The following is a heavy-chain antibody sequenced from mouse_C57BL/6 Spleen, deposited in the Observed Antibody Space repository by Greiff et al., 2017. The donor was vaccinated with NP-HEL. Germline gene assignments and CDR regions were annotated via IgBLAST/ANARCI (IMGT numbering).Heavy chain of an antibody. Sequence: VKLVESGPGLVQPSQSLSITCTVSGFSLTSYGVHWVRQSPGTGLEWLGVIWSGGSTDYNADFISRLSISKDNSKSQVFFKMNSLQADDTAIYYCARDYYPYAMDYWGQGTSVTVSS. D-gene: IGHD2-1*01. J-gene: IGHJ4*01. CDR1: GFSLTSYG. V-gene: IGHV2-2*01. CDR3: ARDYYPYAMDY. CDR2: IWSGGST.